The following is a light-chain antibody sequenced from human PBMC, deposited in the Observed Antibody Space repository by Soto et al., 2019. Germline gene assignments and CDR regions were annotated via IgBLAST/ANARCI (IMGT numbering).Light chain of an antibody. CDR1: QSVRNNY. Sequence: EIVLTQSPGTLSLSPGERATLSCRASQSVRNNYLAWYQQKPGQAPGPLTHLASSRATGILDRFSGRGSGTDFTLTISRLEPEEFAVYYCQQYGSSPATFGQGTRLEI. J-gene: IGKJ5*01. V-gene: IGKV3-20*01. CDR2: LAS. CDR3: QQYGSSPAT.